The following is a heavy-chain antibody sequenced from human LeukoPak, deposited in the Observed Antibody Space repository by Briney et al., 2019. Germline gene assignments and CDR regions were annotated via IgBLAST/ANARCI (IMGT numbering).Heavy chain of an antibody. Sequence: ASETLSLTCTVSGDSISNYYWSWIRQPPGKGLEWIGCIYYSGSTNYNPSLKSRVNISVDTSKNQFSLKLISVTAADTAVYYCVERDTAMVSIDYWGQGTLVTVSS. CDR3: VERDTAMVSIDY. CDR1: GDSISNYY. CDR2: IYYSGST. J-gene: IGHJ4*02. D-gene: IGHD5-18*01. V-gene: IGHV4-59*12.